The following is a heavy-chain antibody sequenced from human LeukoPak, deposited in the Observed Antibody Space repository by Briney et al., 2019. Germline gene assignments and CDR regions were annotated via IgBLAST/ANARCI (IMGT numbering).Heavy chain of an antibody. D-gene: IGHD3-16*01. V-gene: IGHV3-23*01. CDR3: AKDRDDYVWGSYLGAFDI. Sequence: GGSLRLSCAASGFTFSSYGMSWVRQAPGKGLEWVSSLSGSGDNTYYADSVKGRFTISRDNSKNTLYLQMNSLRAEDTAVFYCAKDRDDYVWGSYLGAFDIWGQGTMVTVSS. J-gene: IGHJ3*02. CDR1: GFTFSSYG. CDR2: LSGSGDNT.